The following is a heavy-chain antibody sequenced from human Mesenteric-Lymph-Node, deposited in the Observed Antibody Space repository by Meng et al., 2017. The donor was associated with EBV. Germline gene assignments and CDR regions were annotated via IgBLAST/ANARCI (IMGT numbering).Heavy chain of an antibody. CDR1: GGSISSYY. CDR2: IYYSGTT. D-gene: IGHD5-24*01. V-gene: IGHV4-59*01. J-gene: IGHJ4*02. Sequence: QVQLQESGPRRVKPPETLSLTCTVSGGSISSYYWSWIRQPPGKGLEWFGYIYYSGTTNYNPSLKSRVTISVDTSKNQFSLKLSSVTAADTAVYYCARARDGYNFDYWGQGTLVTVSS. CDR3: ARARDGYNFDY.